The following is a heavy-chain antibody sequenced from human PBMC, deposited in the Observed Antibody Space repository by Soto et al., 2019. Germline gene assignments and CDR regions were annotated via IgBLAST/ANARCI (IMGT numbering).Heavy chain of an antibody. J-gene: IGHJ6*03. D-gene: IGHD3-3*01. CDR1: GSTFSSYS. Sequence: GGSLRLSCAASGSTFSSYSMNWVRQALGKGLEWVSYISSSSSTIYYADSVKGRFTISRDNAKNSLYLQMNSLRAEDTAVYYCARDPTISMDVWGKGTTVTVSS. CDR2: ISSSSSTI. CDR3: ARDPTISMDV. V-gene: IGHV3-48*01.